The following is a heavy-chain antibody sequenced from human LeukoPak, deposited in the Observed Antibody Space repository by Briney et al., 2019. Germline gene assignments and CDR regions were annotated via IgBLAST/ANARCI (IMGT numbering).Heavy chain of an antibody. Sequence: GGSLRLSCAASGLTFSGSAMSWVRQAPGKGLEWVSLISGSGNSTYYADSVKGRFTISRDNSKNTLYLQMNSLRAEDTAVYYCAKVLVLVSADRYYFDYWGQGTLVTVSS. V-gene: IGHV3-23*01. J-gene: IGHJ4*02. CDR3: AKVLVLVSADRYYFDY. D-gene: IGHD2-15*01. CDR1: GLTFSGSA. CDR2: ISGSGNST.